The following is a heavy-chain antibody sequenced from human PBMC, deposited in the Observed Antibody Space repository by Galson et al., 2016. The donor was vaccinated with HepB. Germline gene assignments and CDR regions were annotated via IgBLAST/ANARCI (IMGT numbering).Heavy chain of an antibody. Sequence: QSGAEVKKAGESLKISCKASGYSFPYYWIGWVRQKPGKGLEWMGIIYPGNSDTVYNPSFRGQVTFSADRSINTAYLHWGSLTASDSAVYYCARRVIMGEPDYWGQGTLVTVSS. CDR3: ARRVIMGEPDY. J-gene: IGHJ4*02. CDR2: IYPGNSDT. V-gene: IGHV5-51*01. D-gene: IGHD1-26*01. CDR1: GYSFPYYW.